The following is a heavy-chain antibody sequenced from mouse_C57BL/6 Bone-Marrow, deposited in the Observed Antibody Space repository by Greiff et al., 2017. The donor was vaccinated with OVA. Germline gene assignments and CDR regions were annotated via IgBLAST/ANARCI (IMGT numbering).Heavy chain of an antibody. CDR3: ARKGDDYDGRLYYFDY. D-gene: IGHD2-4*01. CDR2: IWSGGST. J-gene: IGHJ2*01. Sequence: QVQLKESGPGLVQPSQSLSITCTVSGFALTSYGVHWVRQSPGKGLEWLGVIWSGGSTDYNAAFISRLSISKDNSKSQVFFKMNSLQADDTAIYYCARKGDDYDGRLYYFDYWGQGTTLTVSS. CDR1: GFALTSYG. V-gene: IGHV2-2*01.